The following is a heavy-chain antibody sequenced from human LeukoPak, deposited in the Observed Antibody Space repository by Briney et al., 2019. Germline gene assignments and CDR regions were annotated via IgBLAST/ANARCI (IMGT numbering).Heavy chain of an antibody. CDR3: AKEGLLWFGELWSWFDP. D-gene: IGHD3-10*01. J-gene: IGHJ5*02. CDR1: GFTFSSYA. V-gene: IGHV3-23*01. Sequence: GGSLRLSCAASGFTFSSYAMSWVRQAPGKGLEWVSAISGSGGSTYYADSVKGRFTISRDNSKNTLYLQMNSLRAEDTAVYYCAKEGLLWFGELWSWFDPWGQGTLVTVSS. CDR2: ISGSGGST.